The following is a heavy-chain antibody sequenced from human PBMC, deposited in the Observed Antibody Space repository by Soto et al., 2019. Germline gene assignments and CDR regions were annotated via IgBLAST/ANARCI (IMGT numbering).Heavy chain of an antibody. CDR3: AREVVHSSSSLGSLYYYYGMDV. CDR1: GGTFSSYA. J-gene: IGHJ6*02. D-gene: IGHD6-6*01. Sequence: SVKVSCKASGGTFSSYAISWVRQAPGQGLEWMGGIIPIFGTANYAQKFQGRVTITADESTSTAYMELSSLRSEDTAVYYCAREVVHSSSSLGSLYYYYGMDVWGQGTTVTVSS. V-gene: IGHV1-69*13. CDR2: IIPIFGTA.